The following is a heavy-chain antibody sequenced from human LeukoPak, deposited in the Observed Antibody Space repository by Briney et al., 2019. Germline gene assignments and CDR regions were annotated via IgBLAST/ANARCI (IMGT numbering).Heavy chain of an antibody. D-gene: IGHD5-18*01. Sequence: PSETLSLTCAVYGGSFSGYYWSWIRQPPGKGLEWIGEINHSGSTNYNPSLKSRVTISVETSKNQFSLKLSSVTAADTAVYYCARVGGYSYGFVYYYMDVWGKGTTVTVSS. CDR3: ARVGGYSYGFVYYYMDV. CDR1: GGSFSGYY. CDR2: INHSGST. J-gene: IGHJ6*03. V-gene: IGHV4-34*01.